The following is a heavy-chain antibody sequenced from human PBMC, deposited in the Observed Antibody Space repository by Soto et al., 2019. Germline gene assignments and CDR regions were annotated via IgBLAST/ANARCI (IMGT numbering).Heavy chain of an antibody. D-gene: IGHD6-13*01. Sequence: PSETLSLTCTVSSDSIRSYYWSWIRQPPGKRLEWIGYISYSGSTDYNPSLKSRVTISGDTSKNQLSLKVSSVTAADTAVYYCARGTSWQLPFDYWGPGTLVTVS. CDR2: ISYSGST. V-gene: IGHV4-59*01. J-gene: IGHJ4*02. CDR3: ARGTSWQLPFDY. CDR1: SDSIRSYY.